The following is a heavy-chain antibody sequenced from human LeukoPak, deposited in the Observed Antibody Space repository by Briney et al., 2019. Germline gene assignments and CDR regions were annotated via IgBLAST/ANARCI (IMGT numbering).Heavy chain of an antibody. V-gene: IGHV3-30-3*01. Sequence: GGSLRLSCAASGFTFRSYAMHWVRQAPVEGLEWVAVISYDENNKFYADSVEGRFTISRDNSKNTLYLQMNILRPEDTAVYYCARDPRKYSNGWYPYFDYWGLGTLVTVSS. CDR3: ARDPRKYSNGWYPYFDY. CDR2: ISYDENNK. D-gene: IGHD6-19*01. CDR1: GFTFRSYA. J-gene: IGHJ4*02.